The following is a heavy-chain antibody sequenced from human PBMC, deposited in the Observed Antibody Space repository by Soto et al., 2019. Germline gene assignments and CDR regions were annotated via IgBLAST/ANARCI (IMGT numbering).Heavy chain of an antibody. J-gene: IGHJ4*02. CDR1: GFTFSSYG. V-gene: IGHV3-33*01. D-gene: IGHD4-17*01. CDR2: IWYDGSNK. Sequence: QVQLVESGGGVVQPGRSLRLSCAASGFTFSSYGMYWVRQAPGKGLEWVAVIWYDGSNKYYADSVKGRFTISRDNSKNTLYLQMNSLRAEDTAVYYCARGTTVTTEGYYFDYWGQGTLVTVSS. CDR3: ARGTTVTTEGYYFDY.